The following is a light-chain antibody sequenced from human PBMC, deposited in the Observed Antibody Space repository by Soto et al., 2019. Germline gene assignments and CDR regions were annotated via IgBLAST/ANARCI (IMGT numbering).Light chain of an antibody. Sequence: QSVLTQPPSASGTPGQRVTISCSGSRSNIGSNTVNWYQQLPGTAPKLLMYSDNQRPSGVPDRISGAKSGTSASLAISGLQSEDEADYYCAAWDDSLNGHVVFGGGTKLTVL. CDR3: AAWDDSLNGHVV. V-gene: IGLV1-44*01. CDR2: SDN. J-gene: IGLJ2*01. CDR1: RSNIGSNT.